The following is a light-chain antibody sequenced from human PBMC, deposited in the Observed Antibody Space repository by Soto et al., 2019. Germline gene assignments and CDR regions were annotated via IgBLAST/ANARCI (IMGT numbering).Light chain of an antibody. CDR3: QQSYSTPQT. CDR1: QSISNH. J-gene: IGKJ1*01. CDR2: AAS. V-gene: IGKV1-39*01. Sequence: DIQMTQSPSSLSASLEDRVIITCRASQSISNHLNCYQQKPGKAPKLLIFAASSLQSGVPSRFSGSRSGTDFTLTISSLQPEDFATYYCQQSYSTPQTFGQGTKVDI.